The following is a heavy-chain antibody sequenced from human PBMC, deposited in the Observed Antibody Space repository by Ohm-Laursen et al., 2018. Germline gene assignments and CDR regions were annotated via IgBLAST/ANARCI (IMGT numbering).Heavy chain of an antibody. CDR3: ATQTSADYFDY. CDR2: ISGSGGST. V-gene: IGHV3-23*01. Sequence: SLRLSCAASGFTFSSYAMSWVRQAPGRGLEWVSAISGSGGSTYYADSVKGRFTISRDNSKNTLYLQMNSLRAEDTAVYYCATQTSADYFDYWGQGTLVTVSS. J-gene: IGHJ4*02. CDR1: GFTFSSYA.